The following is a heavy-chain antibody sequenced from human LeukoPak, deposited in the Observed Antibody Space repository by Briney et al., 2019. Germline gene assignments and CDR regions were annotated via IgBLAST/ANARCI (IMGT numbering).Heavy chain of an antibody. J-gene: IGHJ4*02. V-gene: IGHV3-23*01. CDR1: GFTFSSYE. Sequence: GGSLRLSCATSGFTFSSYEMNWVRQAPGKGLEWVSAISGSGGSTYYADSVKGRFTISRDNSKNTLYLQMNSLRAEDTAVYYCAKRQRPRWLQAHFDYWGQGTLVTVSS. CDR3: AKRQRPRWLQAHFDY. CDR2: ISGSGGST. D-gene: IGHD5-24*01.